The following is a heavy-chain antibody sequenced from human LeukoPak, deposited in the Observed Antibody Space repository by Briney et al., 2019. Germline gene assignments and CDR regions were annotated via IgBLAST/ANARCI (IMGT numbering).Heavy chain of an antibody. CDR2: MNPNSGNT. J-gene: IGHJ4*02. CDR3: ARGSQYSGWPHGYNGYFDY. CDR1: GYTFTSYD. Sequence: EASVKVSCKASGYTFTSYDINWVRQATGQGLEWMGWMNPNSGNTGYAQKFQGRVTITRNTSISTAYMELSSLRSEDTAVYYCARGSQYSGWPHGYNGYFDYWGQGTLVPVSS. V-gene: IGHV1-8*03. D-gene: IGHD5-24*01.